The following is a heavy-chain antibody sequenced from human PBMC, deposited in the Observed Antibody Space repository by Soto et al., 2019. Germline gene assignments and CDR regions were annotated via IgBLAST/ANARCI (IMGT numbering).Heavy chain of an antibody. V-gene: IGHV4-4*02. J-gene: IGHJ4*02. D-gene: IGHD5-18*01. CDR2: SHQSGNT. CDR3: ATRDTGRVY. CDR1: GVSIGSHDW. Sequence: QAQLQESGPGLVKPSGTLSLTCAVSGVSIGSHDWWTWVRQPPGKGLGWIGESHQSGNTNYNSSLESRVTISLDKSKNHFSLQLSSVTVADTAVYYCATRDTGRVYWGQGTLVTVSS.